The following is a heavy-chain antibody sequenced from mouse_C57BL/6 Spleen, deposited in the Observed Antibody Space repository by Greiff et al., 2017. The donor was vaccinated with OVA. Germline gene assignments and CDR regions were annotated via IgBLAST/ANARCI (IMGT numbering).Heavy chain of an antibody. J-gene: IGHJ3*01. V-gene: IGHV5-17*01. CDR2: ISSGSSTI. CDR1: GFTFSDYG. CDR3: ARSPFPYSNYFAY. D-gene: IGHD2-5*01. Sequence: EVKVEESGGGLVKPGGSLKLSCAASGFTFSDYGMHWVRQAPEKGLEWVAYISSGSSTIYYADTVKGRFTISRDNAKNTLVLQMISLRSEDTAMYYCARSPFPYSNYFAYWGQGTLVTVSA.